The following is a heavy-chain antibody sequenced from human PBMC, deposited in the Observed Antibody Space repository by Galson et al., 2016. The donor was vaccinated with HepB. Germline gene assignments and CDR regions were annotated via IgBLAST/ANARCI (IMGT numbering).Heavy chain of an antibody. CDR3: ARSEGAAGTRALDY. CDR1: GFTFSSYW. V-gene: IGHV3-74*01. J-gene: IGHJ4*02. D-gene: IGHD6-13*01. Sequence: SLRLSCAASGFTFSSYWMHWVRQAPGKGLVWVSRINSDGSSTSYADSVKGRFTISRDNAKNTLYLQMNSLRAEDTAVYYCARSEGAAGTRALDYWGQGTLVTVSS. CDR2: INSDGSST.